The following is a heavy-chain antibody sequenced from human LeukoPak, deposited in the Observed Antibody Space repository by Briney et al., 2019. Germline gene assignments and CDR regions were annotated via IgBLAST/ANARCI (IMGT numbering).Heavy chain of an antibody. CDR3: ACSAPHCSGGSCYHTE. CDR2: ISAYNGNT. J-gene: IGHJ4*02. CDR1: GYTFTSYG. D-gene: IGHD2-15*01. Sequence: ASVKVSCKASGYTFTSYGISWVRQAPGQGLEWMGWISAYNGNTNYAQKLQGRVTMTTDTSTSTAYMELRSLRSDDTAVYYCACSAPHCSGGSCYHTEWGQGTLVTVSS. V-gene: IGHV1-18*01.